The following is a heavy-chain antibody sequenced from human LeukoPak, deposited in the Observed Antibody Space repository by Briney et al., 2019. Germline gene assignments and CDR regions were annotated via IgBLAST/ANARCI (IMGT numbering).Heavy chain of an antibody. D-gene: IGHD1-26*01. CDR3: ATIVGAPSYGMDV. CDR2: IYSGGST. V-gene: IGHV3-66*01. CDR1: GFTVSSNY. J-gene: IGHJ6*02. Sequence: GGSLRLSCAASGFTVSSNYMSWVRQAPGKGLEWVSVIYSGGSTYYADSVKGRFTISRDNSKNTLYLQMNSLRAEDTAVYYCATIVGAPSYGMDVWGQGTTVTVSS.